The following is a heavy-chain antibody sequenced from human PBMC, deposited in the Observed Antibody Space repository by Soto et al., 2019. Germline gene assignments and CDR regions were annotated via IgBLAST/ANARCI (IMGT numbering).Heavy chain of an antibody. D-gene: IGHD2-8*02. J-gene: IGHJ6*02. CDR2: IYSSGSI. Sequence: SPTCTVDAPSVGIIITGCSWIRQPPGRRLEWSGVIYSSGSINYNPALKSRVTMSEDTSKNHCSLKLRTVIMAETAVYYYARFVRSCTGSTCYTRAEGWGQGTTVTVSS. CDR1: APSVGIIITG. V-gene: IGHV4-61*03. CDR3: ARFVRSCTGSTCYTRAEG.